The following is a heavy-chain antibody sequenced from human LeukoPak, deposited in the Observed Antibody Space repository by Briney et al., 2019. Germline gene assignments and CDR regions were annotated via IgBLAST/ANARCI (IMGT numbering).Heavy chain of an antibody. CDR1: GGSISTYY. V-gene: IGHV4-4*07. CDR3: ARERLGFRVDV. CDR2: TNTNGNT. Sequence: PSETLSLTCTVSGGSISTYYWSWIRQPAGKGPEWIGRTNTNGNTNYNPSLKSRVTMSVDTSKTHFSLNLSSVTAADSAVYYCARERLGFRVDVWGKGTMATVSS. J-gene: IGHJ6*04. D-gene: IGHD6-25*01.